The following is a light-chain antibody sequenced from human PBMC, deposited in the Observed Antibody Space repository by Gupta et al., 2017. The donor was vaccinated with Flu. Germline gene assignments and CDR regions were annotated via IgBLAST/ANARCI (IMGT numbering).Light chain of an antibody. CDR3: QQYNNWPPIT. J-gene: IGKJ5*01. V-gene: IGKV3-15*01. Sequence: ERATLSCRASQSVSSNLAWYQQKPGQAPRLLIYGASTRATGITARFSGSGSGTEFTLTISSLQSEDFAVYYCQQYNNWPPITFGQGTRLEIK. CDR1: QSVSSN. CDR2: GAS.